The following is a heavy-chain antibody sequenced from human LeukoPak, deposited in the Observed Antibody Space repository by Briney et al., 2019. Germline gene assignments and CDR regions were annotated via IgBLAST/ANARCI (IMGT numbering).Heavy chain of an antibody. Sequence: SETLSLTCTVSGGSISSYYWSWIRQPAGKGLEWIGRIYTSGSTNYNPSLKSRVTMSVDTSKNQFSLKLSSVTAADTAVYYCAREWLYYDFWSGYSFDLWGRGTLVTVSS. CDR1: GGSISSYY. V-gene: IGHV4-4*07. D-gene: IGHD3-3*01. CDR2: IYTSGST. J-gene: IGHJ2*01. CDR3: AREWLYYDFWSGYSFDL.